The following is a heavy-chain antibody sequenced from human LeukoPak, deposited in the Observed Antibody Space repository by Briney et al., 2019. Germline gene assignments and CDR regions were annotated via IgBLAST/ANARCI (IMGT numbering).Heavy chain of an antibody. CDR3: ATHPPGIAVAASYYYYYMDV. CDR1: GYTLTELS. J-gene: IGHJ6*03. V-gene: IGHV1-24*01. D-gene: IGHD6-19*01. Sequence: ASVKVSCKVSGYTLTELSMHWVRQAPGKGLEWMGGFDPEDGETIYAQKFQGRVTMTEDTSTDTAYMELSSLRSEDTAVYYCATHPPGIAVAASYYYYYMDVWGKGTTVTVSS. CDR2: FDPEDGET.